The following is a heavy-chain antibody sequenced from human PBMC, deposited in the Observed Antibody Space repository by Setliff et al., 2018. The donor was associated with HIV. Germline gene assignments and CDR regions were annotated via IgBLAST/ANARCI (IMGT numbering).Heavy chain of an antibody. CDR1: GDTFNNCA. J-gene: IGHJ4*02. D-gene: IGHD6-19*01. Sequence: SVKVSCKASGDTFNNCAVTWVRQAPGQGLEWMGGSIPLFGTTNYAQKFQGRVTLTTDELMTTAYLELSSLRSEDTAMYYCAKPLPTANGWHRVFDFWGQGTSVTVSS. V-gene: IGHV1-69*05. CDR2: SIPLFGTT. CDR3: AKPLPTANGWHRVFDF.